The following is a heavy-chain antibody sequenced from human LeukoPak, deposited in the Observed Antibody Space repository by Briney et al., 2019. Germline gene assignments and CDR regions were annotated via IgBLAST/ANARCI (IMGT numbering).Heavy chain of an antibody. Sequence: GGSLRLSCVGSGFSFSSYNMNWVRQAPGKGLEWVSYISSSGSTVYYADSVRGRFTISRDNARNSLYLQMSGLTAEDTAVYYCARALDSALDVWGNGTTVTVSS. D-gene: IGHD3/OR15-3a*01. J-gene: IGHJ6*04. CDR3: ARALDSALDV. V-gene: IGHV3-48*01. CDR1: GFSFSSYN. CDR2: ISSSGSTV.